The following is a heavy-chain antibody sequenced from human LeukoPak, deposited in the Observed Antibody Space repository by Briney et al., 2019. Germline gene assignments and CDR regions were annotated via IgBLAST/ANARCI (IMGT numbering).Heavy chain of an antibody. D-gene: IGHD3-16*01. J-gene: IGHJ6*02. CDR3: ATYTNWVAGDV. V-gene: IGHV3-7*01. Sequence: GGSLRLSCVASGFMYSGSLMMCPRQAPGGALEWVADIDKDGSEKAYVASVSGRFTISRHNAKNSVYLQMDSLRAEDTAVYYCATYTNWVAGDVWGQGTTVSVSS. CDR2: IDKDGSEK. CDR1: GFMYSGSL.